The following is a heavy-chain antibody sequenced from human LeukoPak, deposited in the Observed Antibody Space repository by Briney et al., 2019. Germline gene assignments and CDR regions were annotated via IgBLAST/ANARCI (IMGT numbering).Heavy chain of an antibody. CDR3: ARDPLNRRWGSYYFDY. J-gene: IGHJ4*02. V-gene: IGHV3-30-3*01. CDR1: GFTFSNYW. CDR2: ISYDGNNK. D-gene: IGHD1-14*01. Sequence: PGGSLRLSCAASGFTFSNYWMSWVRQAPGRGLEWVAVISYDGNNKEYADSVKGRFTISRDNSKSTVYLQVNSLRGEDTAVFYCARDPLNRRWGSYYFDYWGQGTLVTVSS.